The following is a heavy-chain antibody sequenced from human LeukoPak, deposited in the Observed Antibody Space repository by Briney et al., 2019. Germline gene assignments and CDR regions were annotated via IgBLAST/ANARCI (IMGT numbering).Heavy chain of an antibody. D-gene: IGHD1-1*01. V-gene: IGHV3-23*01. CDR1: GFTFSSYA. J-gene: IGHJ4*02. CDR3: AKVVNWSIDY. CDR2: ISGSGGST. Sequence: PGGSLRLSCAASGFTFSSYAMSWVSQAPGKGLEWVSAISGSGGSTYYADSVKGRFTISRDNSKNTLFLQMNSLRAEDTAVYYCAKVVNWSIDYWGQGTLVTVSS.